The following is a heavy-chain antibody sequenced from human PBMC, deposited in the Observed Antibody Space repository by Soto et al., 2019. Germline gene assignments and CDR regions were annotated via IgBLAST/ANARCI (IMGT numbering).Heavy chain of an antibody. CDR2: INPGNGNT. Sequence: QVQLVQSGADVKRPGASVKVSCKASGYIFTSLAMHWVRQAPGQRLEWMGWINPGNGNTKYSQSLQGRVTITRDTSASTAYMELSSLRSEDTAVYFCARDLDAYNSTGYWGQGTLVTVSS. CDR1: GYIFTSLA. J-gene: IGHJ4*02. D-gene: IGHD1-1*01. V-gene: IGHV1-3*01. CDR3: ARDLDAYNSTGY.